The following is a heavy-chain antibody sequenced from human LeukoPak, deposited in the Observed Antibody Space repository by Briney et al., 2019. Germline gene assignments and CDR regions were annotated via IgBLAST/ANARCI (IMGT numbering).Heavy chain of an antibody. CDR1: GGSFSAYY. V-gene: IGHV4-34*01. Sequence: SETLSLTCAVYGGSFSAYYWSWIRQPPGKGLEWIGEINHSGSTNYNPSLKSRVTISVDTSKNQFSLKLSSVTAADTAVYYCARYVVVTAIPGWNFDLWGRGTLVTVSS. J-gene: IGHJ2*01. D-gene: IGHD2-21*02. CDR2: INHSGST. CDR3: ARYVVVTAIPGWNFDL.